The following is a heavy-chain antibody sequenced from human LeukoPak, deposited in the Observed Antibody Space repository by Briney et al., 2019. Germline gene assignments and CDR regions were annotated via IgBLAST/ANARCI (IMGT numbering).Heavy chain of an antibody. CDR2: IKKDGSEK. CDR1: GFTFSSYW. J-gene: IGHJ4*02. V-gene: IGHV3-7*01. CDR3: ARHLSGVSGYTYGRGIDY. Sequence: GGSLRLSCAASGFTFSSYWMSWVRQAPGKGLEWVANIKKDGSEKYYVDSVKGRFTISRDNAKKSLYLQVNSLRAEDTALYYCARHLSGVSGYTYGRGIDYWGQGTLVTVSS. D-gene: IGHD5-18*01.